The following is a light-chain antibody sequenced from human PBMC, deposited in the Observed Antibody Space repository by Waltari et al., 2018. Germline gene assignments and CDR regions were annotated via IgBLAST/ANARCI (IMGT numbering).Light chain of an antibody. J-gene: IGKJ2*01. Sequence: DIQMTQSPSTLSASVGDRVTITCRASQTLNRWLAWYQQKPGKAPKLLIYKASTLQSVVPSRFSGSDSWTQFALTITGLQAEDFATYYCQQYHSYPYTFGQGTKLEIK. CDR3: QQYHSYPYT. CDR1: QTLNRW. CDR2: KAS. V-gene: IGKV1-5*03.